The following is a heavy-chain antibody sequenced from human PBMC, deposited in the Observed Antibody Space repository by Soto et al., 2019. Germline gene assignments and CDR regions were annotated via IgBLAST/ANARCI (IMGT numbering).Heavy chain of an antibody. CDR2: INPNSGGT. V-gene: IGHV1-2*02. CDR3: ARDKTTYRRGWFDP. D-gene: IGHD1-26*01. CDR1: GYTFTGYY. J-gene: IGHJ5*02. Sequence: SVKVSCKASGYTFTGYYMHWVRQAPGQGLEWMGWINPNSGGTNYAQKFQGRVTMTRDTSISTAYMELSRLRSDDTAVYYCARDKTTYRRGWFDPCGQGGLVTVSS.